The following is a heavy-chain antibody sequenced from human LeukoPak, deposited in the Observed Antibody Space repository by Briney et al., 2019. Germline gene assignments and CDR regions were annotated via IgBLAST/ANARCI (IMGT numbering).Heavy chain of an antibody. Sequence: PGGSLRLSCAASGFTFSSYSMNWVRQAPGKGLEWVSYISSSSSTIYYADSVKGRFTISRDNAKNSLYLQMNSLRAEDTAVYYCATVVGTTIAEYDYWGQGTLVTVSS. CDR1: GFTFSSYS. CDR2: ISSSSSTI. D-gene: IGHD1-26*01. J-gene: IGHJ4*02. V-gene: IGHV3-48*01. CDR3: ATVVGTTIAEYDY.